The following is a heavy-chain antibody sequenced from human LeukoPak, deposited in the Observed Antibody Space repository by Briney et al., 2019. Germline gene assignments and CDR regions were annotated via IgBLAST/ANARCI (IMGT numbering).Heavy chain of an antibody. Sequence: GASVKVSCKASGYTFTSYGISWVRQAPGQGLEWMGGIIPIFGTANYAQKFQGRVTITADESTSTAYMELSSLRSEDTAVYYCARQVRYSGYDSYFENWGQGTLVTVSS. CDR2: IIPIFGTA. CDR3: ARQVRYSGYDSYFEN. V-gene: IGHV1-69*13. D-gene: IGHD5-12*01. CDR1: GYTFTSYG. J-gene: IGHJ4*02.